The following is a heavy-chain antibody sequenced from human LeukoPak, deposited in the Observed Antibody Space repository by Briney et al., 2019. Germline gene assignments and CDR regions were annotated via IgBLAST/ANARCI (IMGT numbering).Heavy chain of an antibody. V-gene: IGHV4-59*08. D-gene: IGHD6-19*01. Sequence: SEPVSLTCTVSGGTISSYYWNWIRQPPGKGLEWIGYIHYSGSTKYNPSLKSRVTISVDTSKNQFSLKLSSVTAADTAVYYCARWYSSGWAFDYWGQGTLVTVTS. CDR3: ARWYSSGWAFDY. CDR1: GGTISSYY. CDR2: IHYSGST. J-gene: IGHJ4*02.